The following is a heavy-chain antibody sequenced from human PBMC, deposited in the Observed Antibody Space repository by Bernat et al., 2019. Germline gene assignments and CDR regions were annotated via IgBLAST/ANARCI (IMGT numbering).Heavy chain of an antibody. CDR3: TSAGDGFDI. D-gene: IGHD5-24*01. CDR2: ISYDGSNK. CDR1: GFTFSSYG. V-gene: IGHV3-30*03. Sequence: QVQLVESGGGVVQPGRSLRLSCAASGFTFSSYGTHWVRQAPGKGLEWVAVISYDGSNKHYADSVKGRFTISRDNSKNTLYLQMNSLRAEDTAVYYCTSAGDGFDIWGQGTMVTVSS. J-gene: IGHJ3*02.